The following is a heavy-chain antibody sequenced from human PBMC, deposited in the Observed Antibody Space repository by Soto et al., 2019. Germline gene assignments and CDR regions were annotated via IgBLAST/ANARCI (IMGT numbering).Heavy chain of an antibody. V-gene: IGHV3-74*01. Sequence: EVQLVESGGGLVRPGGSLRLSCAASGFTFSYYWMHWVRQAPGKGLVWVSRIHSDGGSTTYADFVKGRFIISRDNARNTVDLQMNSVRADDTAVYYCARGDRGALDLWGQGTVVTVSS. CDR1: GFTFSYYW. CDR2: IHSDGGST. D-gene: IGHD1-26*01. CDR3: ARGDRGALDL. J-gene: IGHJ3*01.